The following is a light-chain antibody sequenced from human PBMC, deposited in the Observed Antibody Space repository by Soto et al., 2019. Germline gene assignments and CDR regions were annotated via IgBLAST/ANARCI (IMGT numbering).Light chain of an antibody. CDR1: QSLSSSY. Sequence: EIVLTQSPGTLSLSPGDTATLSCRASQSLSSSYLAWYQQRPGQAPRLLIYGASTRATGIPDRFSGSGSGTDFTLTITRLDPEDFEVYYCQKYGGSMTFGQGTRLEIE. CDR3: QKYGGSMT. V-gene: IGKV3-20*01. J-gene: IGKJ5*01. CDR2: GAS.